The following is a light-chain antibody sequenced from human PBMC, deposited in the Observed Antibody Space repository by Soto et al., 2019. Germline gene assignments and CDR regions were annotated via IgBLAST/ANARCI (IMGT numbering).Light chain of an antibody. CDR1: SSDVGGYNY. V-gene: IGLV2-8*01. J-gene: IGLJ3*02. CDR2: DVT. CDR3: NSYAGSDNYVL. Sequence: QSALTQPPSAAGSPGQSVTISCTGTSSDVGGYNYVSWYQQHPGKAPKLIIYDVTKRPSGVPDRFSGSKSGNTASPTVSGLQAEDEADYFCNSYAGSDNYVLFGGGTQLTVL.